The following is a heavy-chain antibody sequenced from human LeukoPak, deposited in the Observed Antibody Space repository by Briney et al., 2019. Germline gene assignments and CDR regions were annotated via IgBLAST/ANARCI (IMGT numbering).Heavy chain of an antibody. Sequence: GGSLRLSCSASGFTFSNYAIHWVRQAPGRRLKYVSGISSDGGTTYYADSVKGRFSISRDNSKNTMYLQMSSLRAEDTAVYYCVKGRSTVTDDAFDIWGQGTMVTVSS. CDR2: ISSDGGTT. J-gene: IGHJ3*02. CDR1: GFTFSNYA. V-gene: IGHV3-64D*06. D-gene: IGHD4-17*01. CDR3: VKGRSTVTDDAFDI.